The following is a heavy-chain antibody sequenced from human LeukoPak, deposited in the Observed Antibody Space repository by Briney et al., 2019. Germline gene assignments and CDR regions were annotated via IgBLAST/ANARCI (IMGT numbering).Heavy chain of an antibody. CDR2: IKSKNEGGTT. CDR3: TSYYREGSSWPKAAFDY. CDR1: GFTFSNAW. J-gene: IGHJ4*02. V-gene: IGHV3-15*01. D-gene: IGHD6-13*01. Sequence: GGSLRLSCAASGFTFSNAWMSWVRQAPGKGLEWVGRIKSKNEGGTTDYAAPVKGRFTISRDDSKNTVHLQMNGLKNEDTAVYYCTSYYREGSSWPKAAFDYWGQGTLVTVSS.